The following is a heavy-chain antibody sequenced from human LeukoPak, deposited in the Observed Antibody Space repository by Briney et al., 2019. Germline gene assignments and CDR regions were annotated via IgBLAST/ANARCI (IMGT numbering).Heavy chain of an antibody. V-gene: IGHV4-39*01. D-gene: IGHD3-22*01. J-gene: IGHJ1*01. CDR3: ARRRYYDSTGYLD. Sequence: SETLSLTCTVSGGYISSSSYYWGWIRPPPGKGLEWIGDIYYTGRTYYNSSLKSRLTVSIDTSKNQISVKLASVTAADTAVYYCARRRYYDSTGYLDWGQGTLITVSS. CDR2: IYYTGRT. CDR1: GGYISSSSYY.